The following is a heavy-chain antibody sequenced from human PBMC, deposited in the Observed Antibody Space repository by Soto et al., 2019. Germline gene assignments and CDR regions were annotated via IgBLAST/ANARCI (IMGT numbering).Heavy chain of an antibody. V-gene: IGHV4-31*03. CDR1: GGSISSGGYY. J-gene: IGHJ4*02. Sequence: PSETLSLTCTVSGGSISSGGYYWSWIRQHPGKGLEWIGYIYYSGSTYYNPSLKGRVTISVDTSKNQFSLKLSSVTAADTAVYYCARGGIAAAAPPDYWGQGTLVTVSS. D-gene: IGHD6-13*01. CDR3: ARGGIAAAAPPDY. CDR2: IYYSGST.